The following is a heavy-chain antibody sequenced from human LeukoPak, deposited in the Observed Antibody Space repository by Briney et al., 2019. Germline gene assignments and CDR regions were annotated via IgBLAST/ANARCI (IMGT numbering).Heavy chain of an antibody. CDR3: ARRYCSGGSCYSDNWFDP. D-gene: IGHD2-15*01. Sequence: SETLSLTCTVSGGSISSSSYYWGWIRQPPGKGLEWIGSIYYSRSTYYNPSLKSRVTISVDTSKNQFSLKLSSVTAADTAVYYCARRYCSGGSCYSDNWFDPWGQGTLVTVSS. J-gene: IGHJ5*02. CDR1: GGSISSSSYY. CDR2: IYYSRST. V-gene: IGHV4-39*01.